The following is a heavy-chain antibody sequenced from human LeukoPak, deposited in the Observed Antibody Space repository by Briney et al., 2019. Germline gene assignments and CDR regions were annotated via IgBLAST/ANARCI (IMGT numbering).Heavy chain of an antibody. CDR2: INHSGGT. CDR3: ARGYFDWFRYYYYGMDV. D-gene: IGHD3-9*01. J-gene: IGHJ6*02. Sequence: SETLSLTCAVYGGSFSGYYWSWIRQPPGKGLEWIGEINHSGGTNYNPSLKSRVTISVDTSKNQFSLKLSSVTAADTAVYYCARGYFDWFRYYYYGMDVWGQGTTVTVSS. V-gene: IGHV4-34*01. CDR1: GGSFSGYY.